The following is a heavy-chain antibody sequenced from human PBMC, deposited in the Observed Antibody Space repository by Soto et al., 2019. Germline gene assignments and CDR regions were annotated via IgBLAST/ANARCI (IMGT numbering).Heavy chain of an antibody. CDR2: IIPIFGTA. J-gene: IGHJ4*02. V-gene: IGHV1-69*12. CDR3: ASHYDSSGYYSRGLDY. Sequence: QVQLVQSGAEVKKPGSSVKVSCKASGGTFSSYAISWVRQAPGQGLEWMGGIIPIFGTADYAQKFQGRVTITADESTSTGNMGLSSLRSEDTAVYYCASHYDSSGYYSRGLDYWGQGTLVTVSS. CDR1: GGTFSSYA. D-gene: IGHD3-22*01.